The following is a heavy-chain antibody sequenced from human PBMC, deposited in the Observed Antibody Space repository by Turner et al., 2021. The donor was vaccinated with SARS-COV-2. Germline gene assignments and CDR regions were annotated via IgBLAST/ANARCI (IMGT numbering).Heavy chain of an antibody. CDR3: ARAQDSSGYYVFYYYGMDV. CDR1: GFTCSSYA. D-gene: IGHD3-22*01. Sequence: QVQLVESGGGVVQHGRSLRISCAASGFTCSSYAMHWVRQAPGKGLEWVAVISYDGSHKYYADSVKGRFTISRDNSKNTLYLQMTSLRAEDTAVYYCARAQDSSGYYVFYYYGMDVWGQGTTVTVSS. CDR2: ISYDGSHK. V-gene: IGHV3-30-3*01. J-gene: IGHJ6*02.